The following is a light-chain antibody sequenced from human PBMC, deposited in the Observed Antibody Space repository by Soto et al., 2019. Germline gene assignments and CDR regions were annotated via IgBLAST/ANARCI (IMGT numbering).Light chain of an antibody. V-gene: IGKV1-39*01. Sequence: DIQMTQSPSSLSASVGDRVTITCRASQSISSYLNWYQQKPGKAPKLLIYAASSLRSGVPSRFSASASGTYCPHTISSLQPEDFATYYRQQSYSTPRTFGQGNKLEIK. CDR3: QQSYSTPRT. J-gene: IGKJ2*02. CDR2: AAS. CDR1: QSISSY.